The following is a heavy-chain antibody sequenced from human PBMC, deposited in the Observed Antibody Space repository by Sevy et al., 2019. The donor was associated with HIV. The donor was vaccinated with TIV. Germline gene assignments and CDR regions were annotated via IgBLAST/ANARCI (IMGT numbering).Heavy chain of an antibody. CDR2: IQFDGSSQ. CDR3: AKNTAAVGVGGFDY. CDR1: EFTFSYSG. Sequence: GGSLRLSCAASEFTFSYSGMHWVRQAPGKGLEWLTFIQFDGSSQYYADSVKGRFTILRDNSKNTLYLQMNSLRGADKAVNDCAKNTAAVGVGGFDYWGQGALVTVSS. D-gene: IGHD6-19*01. V-gene: IGHV3-30*02. J-gene: IGHJ4*02.